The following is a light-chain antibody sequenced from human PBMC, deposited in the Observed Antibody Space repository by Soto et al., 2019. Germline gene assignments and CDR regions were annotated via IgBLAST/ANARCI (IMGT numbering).Light chain of an antibody. CDR3: SSYTTSNTLL. Sequence: QSALTQPASVSGSPGQSITISCTGTSGDIGGYNYVSWYQQHPGKAPKLLIYDVTDRPSGVSNRFSGSKSGTTASLTISGLRSEVEADYFCSSYTTSNTLLFGGGTKVTVL. V-gene: IGLV2-14*01. J-gene: IGLJ2*01. CDR2: DVT. CDR1: SGDIGGYNY.